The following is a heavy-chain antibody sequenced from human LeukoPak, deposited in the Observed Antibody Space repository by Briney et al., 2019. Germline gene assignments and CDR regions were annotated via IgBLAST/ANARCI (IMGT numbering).Heavy chain of an antibody. CDR3: ARDPYGGIGVFDP. CDR1: GGTFSSYA. V-gene: IGHV1-69*06. J-gene: IGHJ5*02. CDR2: IIPIFGTA. D-gene: IGHD4-23*01. Sequence: GASVKVSCKASGGTFSSYAISWVRQAPGQGLEWMGGIIPIFGTANCAQKFQGRVTITADKSTSTAYMELSSLRSEDTAVYYCARDPYGGIGVFDPWGQGTLVTVSS.